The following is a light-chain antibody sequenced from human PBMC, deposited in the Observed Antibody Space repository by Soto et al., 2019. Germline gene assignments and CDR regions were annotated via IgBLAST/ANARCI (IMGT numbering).Light chain of an antibody. CDR1: QSVSSY. CDR2: DAS. Sequence: EIVLTQSPATLSLSPGERATLSCRASQSVSSYLAWYQQKPGQAPRLLIYDASSRATGIPARFSGSGSGTVFSLPISSLEPEDFAVYYCQQRSNWPPVFTFGPGTKVDIK. CDR3: QQRSNWPPVFT. J-gene: IGKJ3*01. V-gene: IGKV3-11*01.